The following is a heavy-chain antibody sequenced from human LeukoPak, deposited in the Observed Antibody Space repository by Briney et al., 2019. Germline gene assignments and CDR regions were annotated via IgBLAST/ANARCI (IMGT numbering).Heavy chain of an antibody. V-gene: IGHV3-74*03. Sequence: PGGSLRLSCAASGFTFSSYWMHWVRQAPGKGLVWVSRIHTDGSSTMYADSVKGRFTISGDNAKNTLYLQMNSLRAEDAAVYYCAREGLNCSSTSCQRATFDYWGQGTLVTVSS. CDR2: IHTDGSST. CDR1: GFTFSSYW. CDR3: AREGLNCSSTSCQRATFDY. J-gene: IGHJ4*02. D-gene: IGHD2-2*01.